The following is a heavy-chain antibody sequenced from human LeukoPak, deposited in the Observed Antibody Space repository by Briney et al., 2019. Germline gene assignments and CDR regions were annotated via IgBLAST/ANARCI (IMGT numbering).Heavy chain of an antibody. J-gene: IGHJ4*02. V-gene: IGHV3-7*01. D-gene: IGHD5-12*01. CDR3: ARDHVVPTILFDH. Sequence: GGSLRLSCAASGFTFSSYAMHWVRQAPGKGLEWVANIKYDGSEKYYVDSVKGRFTISRDNGKNSLYLQMNSLRADDTAVYYCARDHVVPTILFDHWGQGTLVTVSS. CDR1: GFTFSSYA. CDR2: IKYDGSEK.